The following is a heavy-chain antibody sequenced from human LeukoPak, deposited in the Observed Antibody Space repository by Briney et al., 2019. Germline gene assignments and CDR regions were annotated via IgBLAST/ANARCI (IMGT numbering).Heavy chain of an antibody. Sequence: GGSLRLSFAASGFTFSSYAMSWVRQAPGKGLEWVSAISGSGGSTYYADSVKGRFTVSRDNSKNTLYLQMNSLRAEDTAVYYCAKQVGSTWWYYYMDVWGKGTTVTVSS. D-gene: IGHD2-2*01. CDR1: GFTFSSYA. V-gene: IGHV3-23*01. J-gene: IGHJ6*03. CDR3: AKQVGSTWWYYYMDV. CDR2: ISGSGGST.